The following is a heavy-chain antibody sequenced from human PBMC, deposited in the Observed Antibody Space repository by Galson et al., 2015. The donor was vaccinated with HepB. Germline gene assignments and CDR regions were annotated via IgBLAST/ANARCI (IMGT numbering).Heavy chain of an antibody. CDR3: ATEKDYGDYINAFGI. Sequence: SLRLSCAASRFTVSNNYLSWVRQAPGRGLEWVSVIYSGGTTYYTDSVKGRFTVSRDNSKNTLYLQMNSLRAEDTALYYCATEKDYGDYINAFGIWGQGTMVTVSS. J-gene: IGHJ3*02. CDR1: RFTVSNNY. V-gene: IGHV3-66*01. D-gene: IGHD4-17*01. CDR2: IYSGGTT.